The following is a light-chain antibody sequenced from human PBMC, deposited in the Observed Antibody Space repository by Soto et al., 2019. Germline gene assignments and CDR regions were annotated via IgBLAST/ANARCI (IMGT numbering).Light chain of an antibody. CDR1: QSVSSNY. CDR3: QQYGSSPST. Sequence: EIVLTKSPGTLSLSTGERATLSCRASQSVSSNYITWYQQKPGQAPRRLIFGASSRATGIPDRFSGSGSGTDFTLTISRLEPEDFAVYYCQQYGSSPSTFGQGTKVDIK. J-gene: IGKJ1*01. V-gene: IGKV3-20*01. CDR2: GAS.